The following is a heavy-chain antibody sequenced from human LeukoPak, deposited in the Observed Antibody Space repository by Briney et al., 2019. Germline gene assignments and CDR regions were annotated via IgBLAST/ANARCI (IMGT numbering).Heavy chain of an antibody. J-gene: IGHJ4*02. V-gene: IGHV3-7*01. CDR3: GSPRRGY. CDR1: GGSFSGYY. CDR2: INQDGREK. Sequence: ETLSLTCAVYGGSFSGYYWSWVRQAPGKGLEWVANINQDGREKYYVDSVKGRFTISRDNTKNSLYLQMNSLRAEDTAVYFCGSPRRGYWGQGTLVTVSS.